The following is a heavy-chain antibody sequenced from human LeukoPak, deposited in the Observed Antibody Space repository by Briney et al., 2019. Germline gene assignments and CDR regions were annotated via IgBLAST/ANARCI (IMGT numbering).Heavy chain of an antibody. J-gene: IGHJ4*02. D-gene: IGHD3-22*01. CDR1: GGSISSSNW. Sequence: PSETLSLTCAVSGGSISSSNWWSWVRQPLGKGLEWIGEIYHSGSTNYNPSLKSRVTISVDKSKNQFSLKLSSVTAADTAVYYCARTYYYDSSGYSALDYWGQGTLVTVSS. V-gene: IGHV4-4*02. CDR3: ARTYYYDSSGYSALDY. CDR2: IYHSGST.